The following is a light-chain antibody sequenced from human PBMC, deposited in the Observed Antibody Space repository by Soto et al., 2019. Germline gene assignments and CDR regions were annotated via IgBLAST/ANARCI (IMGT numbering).Light chain of an antibody. J-gene: IGKJ5*01. CDR1: QSVSNF. CDR2: DTS. V-gene: IGKV3-11*01. CDR3: QQRSNWPIT. Sequence: EIVLTQSPGTLSLSPGEGATLSWRASQSVSNFLAWYQQKPGQAPRLLIYDTSNRATGIPARFSGSGSGTDFTLTINNLDPEDFAVYYCQQRSNWPITFGQGTRLEIK.